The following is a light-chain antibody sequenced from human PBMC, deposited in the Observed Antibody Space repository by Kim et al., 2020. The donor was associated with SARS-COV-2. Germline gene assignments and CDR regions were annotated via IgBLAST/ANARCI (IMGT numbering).Light chain of an antibody. V-gene: IGKV2-28*01. CDR1: QSLLHNNGYNY. Sequence: DIVMTQSPLSLPVTPGEPASISCRSSQSLLHNNGYNYLDWYLQKPGQSPQLLIYLGSNRASGVPDRFTGSGSGTDFTLKISRVEAEDVGVYYCMQALQTPPYTFGQGTKLEI. J-gene: IGKJ2*01. CDR2: LGS. CDR3: MQALQTPPYT.